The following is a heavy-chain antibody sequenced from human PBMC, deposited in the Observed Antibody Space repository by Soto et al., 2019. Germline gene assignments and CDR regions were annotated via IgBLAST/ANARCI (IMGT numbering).Heavy chain of an antibody. CDR2: INAGNGNT. V-gene: IGHV1-3*01. J-gene: IGHJ6*02. Sequence: ASVKVSCKASGYTFTSYAMHWVRQAPGQRLEWMGWINAGNGNTKYSQKFQGRVTMTRNTSISTAYMELSSLRSEDTAVYYCSRGRRGYGGNYDYGMDVWGQGTTVTVSS. D-gene: IGHD4-17*01. CDR3: SRGRRGYGGNYDYGMDV. CDR1: GYTFTSYA.